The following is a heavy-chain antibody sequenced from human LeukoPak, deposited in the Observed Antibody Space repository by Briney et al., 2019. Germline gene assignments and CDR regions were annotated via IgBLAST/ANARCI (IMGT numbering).Heavy chain of an antibody. Sequence: SETLSLTCTVSGGSISSYYWSWIRQPPGKGLEWIGYIYYSGSTNYNPSLKSRATISVDTSKNQFSLKLSSVTAADTAVYYCATLQQYYFDYWGQGTLVTVSS. CDR2: IYYSGST. CDR1: GGSISSYY. CDR3: ATLQQYYFDY. D-gene: IGHD1-1*01. J-gene: IGHJ4*02. V-gene: IGHV4-59*08.